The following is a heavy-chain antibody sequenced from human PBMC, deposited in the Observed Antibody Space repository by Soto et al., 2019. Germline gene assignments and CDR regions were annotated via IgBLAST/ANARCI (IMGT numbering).Heavy chain of an antibody. CDR3: ARGDGYYYFDY. J-gene: IGHJ4*02. V-gene: IGHV1-3*01. D-gene: IGHD3-22*01. CDR2: INAGNGNT. CDR1: GYTFTSYA. Sequence: QVQPVQSGAEVKKPGASVKVSCKASGYTFTSYAMHWVRQAPGQRLEWMGWINAGNGNTKYSQKFQXXVTITRDTSASTAYMELSSLRSEDTAVYYCARGDGYYYFDYWGQGTLVTVSS.